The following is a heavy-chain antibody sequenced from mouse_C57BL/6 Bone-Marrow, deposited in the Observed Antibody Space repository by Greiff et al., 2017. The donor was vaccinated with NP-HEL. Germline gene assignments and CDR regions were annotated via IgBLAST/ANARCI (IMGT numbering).Heavy chain of an antibody. J-gene: IGHJ1*03. CDR3: AISFDV. CDR1: GYTFTSYW. V-gene: IGHV1-74*01. Sequence: QVQLKQPGAELVKPGASVKVSCKASGYTFTSYWMHWVKQRPGQGLEWIGRIHPSDSDTNYNKKFKGKATLTVAKSSSTAYLQLSSRTSEDAAVYYCAISFDVWGTGTTVTVSS. CDR2: IHPSDSDT.